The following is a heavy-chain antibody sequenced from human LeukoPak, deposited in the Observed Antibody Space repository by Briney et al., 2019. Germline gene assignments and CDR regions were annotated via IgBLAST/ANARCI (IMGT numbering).Heavy chain of an antibody. CDR3: ASHCSSTSCYSRGDY. V-gene: IGHV1-69*06. CDR1: GGTFSSYA. J-gene: IGHJ4*02. Sequence: SVKVSCKASGGTFSSYAISWVRQAPGQGLEWMGGIIPIFGTANYAQKFQGRVTITADKSTSTAYMELSSLRAEDTAVYYCASHCSSTSCYSRGDYWGQGTLVTVSS. D-gene: IGHD2-2*01. CDR2: IIPIFGTA.